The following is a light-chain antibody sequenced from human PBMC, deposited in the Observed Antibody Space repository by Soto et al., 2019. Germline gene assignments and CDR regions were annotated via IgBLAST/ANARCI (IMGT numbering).Light chain of an antibody. CDR1: QSVSSRS. J-gene: IGKJ1*01. Sequence: EIVLTQSPGTLSLSPGERATLSCRASQSVSSRSLAWYQQKPGQAPRLLISDASNRAADIPDRFSGSGSGTVFTLTINRLEPEDFAVYYCQQYAGSPRTFGQGTKVDIK. V-gene: IGKV3-20*01. CDR3: QQYAGSPRT. CDR2: DAS.